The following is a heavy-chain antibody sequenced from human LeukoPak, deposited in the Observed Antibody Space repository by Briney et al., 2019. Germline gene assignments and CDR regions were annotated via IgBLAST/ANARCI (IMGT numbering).Heavy chain of an antibody. V-gene: IGHV3-7*01. D-gene: IGHD2-2*01. J-gene: IGHJ6*03. CDR3: ARDTIVVVPAARPMDV. CDR2: IKQDGSEK. CDR1: GFTFSSYW. Sequence: GGSLRLSCAASGFTFSSYWMSWVRQAPGKGLEWVANIKQDGSEKYYVDSVKGRFTISRDNAKNSLYLQMNSLRAEDTAVYYCARDTIVVVPAARPMDVWGTGTTVTVSS.